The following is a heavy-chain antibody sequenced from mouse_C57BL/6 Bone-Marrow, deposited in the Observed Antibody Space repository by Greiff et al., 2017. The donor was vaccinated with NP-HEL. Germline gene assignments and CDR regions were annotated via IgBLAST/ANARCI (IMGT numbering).Heavy chain of an antibody. J-gene: IGHJ2*01. D-gene: IGHD1-1*01. V-gene: IGHV1-26*01. CDR1: GYTFTDYY. Sequence: VQLQQSGPELVKPGASVKISCKASGYTFTDYYMNWVKQSHGKSLEWIGDINPNNGGTSYNQKFKGKATLTVDKSSSTAYMELRSLTSEDSAVYYCARFDPNYYGSSYVFDYWGQGTTLTVSS. CDR3: ARFDPNYYGSSYVFDY. CDR2: INPNNGGT.